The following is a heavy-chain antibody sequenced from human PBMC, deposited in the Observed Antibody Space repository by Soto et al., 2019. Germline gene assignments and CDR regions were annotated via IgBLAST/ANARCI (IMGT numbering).Heavy chain of an antibody. Sequence: EVQLVESGGGLVQPGGSLRLSCAASGFTFSDHYMDWVRQAPGKGLEWVGRSRNKADGYTTEYAASVKDRFTISRDDSKNSLYLQINSLKTEDTAVYYCARVAGYGSGIVDYWGQGALVTVSS. D-gene: IGHD3-10*01. CDR2: SRNKADGYTT. J-gene: IGHJ4*02. CDR3: ARVAGYGSGIVDY. V-gene: IGHV3-72*01. CDR1: GFTFSDHY.